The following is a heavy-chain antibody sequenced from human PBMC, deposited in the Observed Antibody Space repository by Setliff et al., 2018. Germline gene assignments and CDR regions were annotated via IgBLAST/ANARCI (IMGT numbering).Heavy chain of an antibody. CDR1: GFIFDEYA. V-gene: IGHV3-9*03. CDR3: VKSDRDSSGWYPDY. CDR2: ISWNSYHI. Sequence: SLRLSCAASGFIFDEYALHWVRQAPGKGLEWVSGISWNSYHIDYAGSVRGRFTISRDNAKNSLYLQMNSLTTEDMAFYYCVKSDRDSSGWYPDYWGQGTLVTVSS. D-gene: IGHD6-19*01. J-gene: IGHJ4*02.